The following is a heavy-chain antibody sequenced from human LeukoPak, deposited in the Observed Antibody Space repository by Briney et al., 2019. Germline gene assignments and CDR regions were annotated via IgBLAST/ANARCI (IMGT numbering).Heavy chain of an antibody. D-gene: IGHD1-1*01. J-gene: IGHJ6*02. V-gene: IGHV3-23*01. Sequence: ASVKVSCKASGGTFSSYAMSWVRQAPGKGLEWVSAISGSGGTTYYADSVKGRFTISRDNSKNTLYLQMNSLRAEDTAVYYCAKGVTTGTLYYYYGMDVWGQGTTVTVSS. CDR3: AKGVTTGTLYYYYGMDV. CDR1: GGTFSSYA. CDR2: ISGSGGTT.